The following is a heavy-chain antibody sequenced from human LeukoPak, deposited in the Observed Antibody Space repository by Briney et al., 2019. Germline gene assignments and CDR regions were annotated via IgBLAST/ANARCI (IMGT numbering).Heavy chain of an antibody. CDR3: ARGTDCSDGSCYNWFDP. CDR2: INPNSGGT. Sequence: ASVKVSCKASGYTFTGYYMHWVRQAPGQGLEWMGWINPNSGGTNYAQKFQGRVTMTRDTSISTAYMDLIRLRSDDTAVYYCARGTDCSDGSCYNWFDPWGQGTLVTVSS. J-gene: IGHJ5*02. D-gene: IGHD2-15*01. CDR1: GYTFTGYY. V-gene: IGHV1-2*02.